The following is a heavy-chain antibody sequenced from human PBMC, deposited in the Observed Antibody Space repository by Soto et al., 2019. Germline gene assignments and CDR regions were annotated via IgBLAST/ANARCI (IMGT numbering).Heavy chain of an antibody. J-gene: IGHJ5*02. CDR2: ASPDGTST. Sequence: GGSLRLSCAASGFTFSSFWMHWVRQAPGKGLEWVSRASPDGTSTSYADSVKGRFTISRDNAKHALFMQMNSLRAEDTAVYYCTRHGSGDYFLFDPWGQGTLVTVSS. V-gene: IGHV3-74*01. CDR3: TRHGSGDYFLFDP. D-gene: IGHD4-17*01. CDR1: GFTFSSFW.